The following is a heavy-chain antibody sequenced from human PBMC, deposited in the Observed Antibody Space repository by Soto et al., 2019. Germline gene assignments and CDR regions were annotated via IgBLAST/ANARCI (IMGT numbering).Heavy chain of an antibody. D-gene: IGHD2-15*01. CDR2: ISANIGNT. J-gene: IGHJ6*02. CDR3: ARAVVAGLYYYYGMDV. CDR1: GYTFTSYG. V-gene: IGHV1-18*01. Sequence: ASVKVSCKASGYTFTSYGISWVRQAPGQGLEWMGWISANIGNTNYAQKLQGRVTITADKSTSTAYMELSSLRSEDTAVYYCARAVVAGLYYYYGMDVWGQGTTVTVSS.